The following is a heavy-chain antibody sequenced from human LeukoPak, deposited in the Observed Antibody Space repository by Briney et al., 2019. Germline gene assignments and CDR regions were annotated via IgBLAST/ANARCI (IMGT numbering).Heavy chain of an antibody. CDR2: IYYSGST. D-gene: IGHD4-11*01. J-gene: IGHJ4*02. V-gene: IGHV4-59*08. Sequence: SETLSLTCAVSGGSISSYYWSWIRQPPGKGLEWIGYIYYSGSTNYNPSLKSRVTISVDTSKNQFSLKLSSVTAADTAVCYCARFPYSNYDNSDYWGQGTLVTVSS. CDR3: ARFPYSNYDNSDY. CDR1: GGSISSYY.